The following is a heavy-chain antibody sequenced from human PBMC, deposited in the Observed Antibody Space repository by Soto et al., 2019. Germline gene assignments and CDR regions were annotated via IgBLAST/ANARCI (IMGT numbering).Heavy chain of an antibody. D-gene: IGHD6-19*01. V-gene: IGHV4-31*03. CDR2: IYYSGST. CDR3: ARGVIAVAGYHFDF. J-gene: IGHJ4*02. CDR1: GGSISRGGYY. Sequence: TLSLTCTVSGGSISRGGYYWSWIRQHPGRGLEWIGYIYYSGSTYYNPSLKSRVTISVDTSKNQFSLKLSSVTAADTAVYYCARGVIAVAGYHFDFWGQGALVTVSS.